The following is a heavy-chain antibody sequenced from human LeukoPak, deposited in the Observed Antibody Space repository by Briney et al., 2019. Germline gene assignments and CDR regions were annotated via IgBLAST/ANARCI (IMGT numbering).Heavy chain of an antibody. CDR3: ARGSGSYGGAFDY. D-gene: IGHD1-26*01. CDR2: IKQDGGDK. Sequence: GGSLRLSCAASGFTFSYYWMNWVRQAPGRRLEWVASIKQDGGDKYYVDSVKGRFTISRDNAKNSLHLQMNSLRVEDTAVYYCARGSGSYGGAFDYWGQGTLVTVSS. J-gene: IGHJ4*02. V-gene: IGHV3-7*01. CDR1: GFTFSYYW.